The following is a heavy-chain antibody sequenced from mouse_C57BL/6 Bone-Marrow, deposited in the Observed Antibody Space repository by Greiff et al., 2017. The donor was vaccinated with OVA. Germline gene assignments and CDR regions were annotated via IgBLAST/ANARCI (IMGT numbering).Heavy chain of an antibody. CDR2: SRNKANDYTT. V-gene: IGHV7-1*01. J-gene: IGHJ4*01. CDR3: ARDADGYYLMDY. CDR1: GFTFSDFY. Sequence: EVKLMESGGGLVQSGRSLRLSCATSGFTFSDFYMEWVRQAPGKGLEWIAASRNKANDYTTEYSASVKGRFIVSRDTSQSILYLQMNALRSDGTAVEYCARDADGYYLMDYWGQGTSVTVSS. D-gene: IGHD2-3*01.